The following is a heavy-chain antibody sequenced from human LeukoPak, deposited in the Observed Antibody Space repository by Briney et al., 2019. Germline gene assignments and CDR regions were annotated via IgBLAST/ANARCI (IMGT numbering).Heavy chain of an antibody. V-gene: IGHV3-7*01. Sequence: AGGSLSLSCAVSGFTFSYHWMTWVRQAPGKGLEGVANIKNYGTVKNYLDSVKGRFTNSRDNAKNSLYLQMNSLRAEDAGVYYCAKDSYSKGDYWGQGVLVTVSS. CDR3: AKDSYSKGDY. D-gene: IGHD5-18*01. CDR2: IKNYGTVK. J-gene: IGHJ4*02. CDR1: GFTFSYHW.